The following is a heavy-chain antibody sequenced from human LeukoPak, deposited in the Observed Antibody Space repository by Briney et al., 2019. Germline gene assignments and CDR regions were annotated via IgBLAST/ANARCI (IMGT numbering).Heavy chain of an antibody. CDR3: AKGERSGDYYKDSFDF. D-gene: IGHD1-26*01. V-gene: IGHV3-23*01. CDR1: GFILSSYV. CDR2: ISSSGGST. J-gene: IGHJ4*02. Sequence: GGSLRLSCATSGFILSSYVMSWVRQAPGKGLEWVSGISSSGGSTYYAESVKGRFTISRDNSKNTLYLQMNSLRAEDTAVYFCAKGERSGDYYKDSFDFWGQGTLVTVSS.